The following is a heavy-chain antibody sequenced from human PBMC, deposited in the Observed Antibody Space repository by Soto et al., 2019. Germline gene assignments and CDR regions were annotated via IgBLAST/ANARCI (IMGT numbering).Heavy chain of an antibody. D-gene: IGHD3-3*01. CDR1: GYSFTSYW. V-gene: IGHV5-51*01. CDR2: IYPGDSDT. J-gene: IGHJ4*02. Sequence: GESLKISCKGSGYSFTSYWIGWVRQLPGKGPEWMGIIYPGDSDTRYSPSFQGQVTISADKSISTAYLQWSSLKASDTAMYYCARSSLRLLVGVGYWGQGTLVTVSS. CDR3: ARSSLRLLVGVGY.